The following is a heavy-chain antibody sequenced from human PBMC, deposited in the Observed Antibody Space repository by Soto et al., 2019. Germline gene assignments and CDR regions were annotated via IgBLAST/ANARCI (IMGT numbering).Heavy chain of an antibody. CDR1: GYTFTSYY. CDR2: INPSGGST. D-gene: IGHD5-18*01. J-gene: IGHJ6*02. Sequence: ASVKVSCKACGYTFTSYYMHWVRQAPGQGLEWMGIINPSGGSTSYAQKFQGRVTMTRDTSTSTVYMELSSLRSEDTAVYYCARVRHIHLWLSRDYYDMYVLCQGTTVTVSS. CDR3: ARVRHIHLWLSRDYYDMYV. V-gene: IGHV1-46*03.